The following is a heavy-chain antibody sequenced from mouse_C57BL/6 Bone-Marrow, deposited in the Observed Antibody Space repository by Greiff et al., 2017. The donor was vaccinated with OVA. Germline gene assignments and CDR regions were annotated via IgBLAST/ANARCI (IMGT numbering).Heavy chain of an antibody. CDR2: INPNNGGT. J-gene: IGHJ4*01. V-gene: IGHV1-18*01. CDR1: GYTFTDYN. CDR3: ARGGTLYYYAMDY. Sequence: EVKLVESRPELVKPGASVKIPCKASGYTFTDYNMDWVKQSHGKSLEWIGDINPNNGGTIYNQKFKGKATLTVDKSSSTAYMELRSLTSEDTAVYYCARGGTLYYYAMDYWGQGTSVTVSS. D-gene: IGHD3-3*01.